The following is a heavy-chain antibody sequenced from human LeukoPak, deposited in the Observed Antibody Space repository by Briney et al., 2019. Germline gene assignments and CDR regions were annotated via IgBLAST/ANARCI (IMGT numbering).Heavy chain of an antibody. Sequence: NPSQTLSLTCTVSGGSISSGGYYWSWIRQHPGKGLEWIGYIYYSGSTYYNPSLKSRVTISVDTSKNQFSLKLSSVTAADTAVYYCAREPTGAQRGSGAFDIWGQGTMVTVSS. V-gene: IGHV4-31*03. CDR3: AREPTGAQRGSGAFDI. CDR1: GGSISSGGYY. D-gene: IGHD7-27*01. J-gene: IGHJ3*02. CDR2: IYYSGST.